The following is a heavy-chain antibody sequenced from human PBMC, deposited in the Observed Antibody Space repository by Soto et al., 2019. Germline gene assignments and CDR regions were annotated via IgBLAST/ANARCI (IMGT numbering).Heavy chain of an antibody. D-gene: IGHD3-10*01. CDR1: GFTFSSYS. J-gene: IGHJ5*02. Sequence: EVQLVESGGGLVKPGGSLRLSCAASGFTFSSYSMNWVRQAPGKGLEWVSSISSSSSYIYYADSVKGRFTISRDNAKNSLYLQMNSLRAEDTAVYYCATVPYYYGSGSYEDWFDPWGQGTLVTVSS. CDR2: ISSSSSYI. CDR3: ATVPYYYGSGSYEDWFDP. V-gene: IGHV3-21*01.